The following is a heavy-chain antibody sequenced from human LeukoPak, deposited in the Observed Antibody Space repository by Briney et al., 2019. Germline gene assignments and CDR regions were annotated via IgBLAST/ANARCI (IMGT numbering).Heavy chain of an antibody. D-gene: IGHD4/OR15-4a*01. V-gene: IGHV2-70*01. CDR1: GCSLSTSGMY. CDR2: IDWDDDK. Sequence: SGPALVKPTQTLTLTFTFSGCSLSTSGMYVSWIDQSPGKALEWLALIDWDDDKYYSTSLKTRLTISKDTSKNWVVLTMTNMDPVDTATYYCARERDIYGASFDYWGQGTLVTVPS. J-gene: IGHJ4*02. CDR3: ARERDIYGASFDY.